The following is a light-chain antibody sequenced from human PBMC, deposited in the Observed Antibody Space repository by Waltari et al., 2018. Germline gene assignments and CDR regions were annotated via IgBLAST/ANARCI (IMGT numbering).Light chain of an antibody. Sequence: DIQMTQSPSSLSASVGDRVTITCQASQEISNFLNWYHQKPGKAPKHLIYDASIFQTWVPSRFRGRGSGSDFTLTISSLEPEDFATYYCQQHDRPPLTFGGGTRVEIK. J-gene: IGKJ4*01. CDR1: QEISNF. CDR2: DAS. CDR3: QQHDRPPLT. V-gene: IGKV1-33*01.